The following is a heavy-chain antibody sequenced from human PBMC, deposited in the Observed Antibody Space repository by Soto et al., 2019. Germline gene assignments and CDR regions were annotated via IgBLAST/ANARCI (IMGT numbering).Heavy chain of an antibody. V-gene: IGHV3-21*01. CDR2: ISSSSSYI. J-gene: IGHJ4*02. Sequence: TGGSLRLSCAASGFTFSSYSMNWVRQAPGKGLEWVSSISSSSSYIYYADSVKGRFTISRDNAKNSLYLQMNSLRAEDTAVYYCARARVVTYYYDSSGYYRQGFDYWGQGTLVTVSS. CDR3: ARARVVTYYYDSSGYYRQGFDY. D-gene: IGHD3-22*01. CDR1: GFTFSSYS.